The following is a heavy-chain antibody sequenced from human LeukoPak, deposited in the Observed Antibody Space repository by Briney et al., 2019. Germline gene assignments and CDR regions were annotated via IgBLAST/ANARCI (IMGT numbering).Heavy chain of an antibody. V-gene: IGHV3-23*01. CDR3: AKSRLTPHP. Sequence: GRSLRLSCAASGFTFSNSDMSWVRQAPGKGLEWVSAIGGSGSSTFYADSVKGRFTVSRDNSKNTLYLQMGSLRAEDTAVYYCAKSRLTPHPWGQGTLVTVSS. CDR2: IGGSGSST. D-gene: IGHD1-14*01. J-gene: IGHJ5*02. CDR1: GFTFSNSD.